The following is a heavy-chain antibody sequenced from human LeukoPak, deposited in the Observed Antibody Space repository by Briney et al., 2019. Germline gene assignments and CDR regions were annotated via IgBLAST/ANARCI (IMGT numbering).Heavy chain of an antibody. Sequence: SQTLSLTCAVSGGSISSGGYSWSWIRQPPGKGLEWIGYIYHSGSTYYNPSLKSRVTISVDKSKNQFSLKLSSVTAADTAVYYCARGVMVVPAALAGWFDPWGQGTLVTVSS. CDR3: ARGVMVVPAALAGWFDP. CDR2: IYHSGST. CDR1: GGSISSGGYS. J-gene: IGHJ5*02. V-gene: IGHV4-30-2*01. D-gene: IGHD2-2*01.